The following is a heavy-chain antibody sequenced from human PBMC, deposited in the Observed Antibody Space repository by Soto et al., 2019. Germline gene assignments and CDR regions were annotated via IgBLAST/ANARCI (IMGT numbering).Heavy chain of an antibody. D-gene: IGHD6-13*01. Sequence: SVKVSCKASGFTFTSSAVQWVRQARGQRLEWIGWIVVGSGNTNYAQKFQERVTITRDMSTSTAYMELSSLRSEDTAAYYCAAEASGTDHYYYGMDVWGQGTTVTVSS. CDR1: GFTFTSSA. CDR2: IVVGSGNT. V-gene: IGHV1-58*01. CDR3: AAEASGTDHYYYGMDV. J-gene: IGHJ6*02.